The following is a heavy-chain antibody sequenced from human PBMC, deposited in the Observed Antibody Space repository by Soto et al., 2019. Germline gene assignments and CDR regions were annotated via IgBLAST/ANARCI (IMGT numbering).Heavy chain of an antibody. CDR2: IIPILGIA. D-gene: IGHD3-16*01. J-gene: IGHJ5*02. CDR1: GGTFSSYT. V-gene: IGHV1-69*02. CDR3: LSQASRGGEWFDP. Sequence: ASVKVSCKASGGTFSSYTISWVRQAPGQGLEWMGRIIPILGIANYAQKFQGRVTITADKSTSTAYMELSSLRSEDTAVYYCLSQASRGGEWFDPWGQGTLVPVSS.